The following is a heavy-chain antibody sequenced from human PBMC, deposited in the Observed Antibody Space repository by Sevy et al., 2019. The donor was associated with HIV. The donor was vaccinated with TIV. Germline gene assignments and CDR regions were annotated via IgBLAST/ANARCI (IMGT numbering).Heavy chain of an antibody. CDR3: ARGEIIVVVPAAMPPEYYYYGMDV. V-gene: IGHV3-30-3*01. CDR1: GFTFSSYA. Sequence: GGSLRLSCAASGFTFSSYAMHWVRQAPGKGLEWVAVISYDGSNKYYADSVKGRFTISRDNSKNTLYLQMNSLRAEETAVYYCARGEIIVVVPAAMPPEYYYYGMDVWGQGTTVTVSS. J-gene: IGHJ6*02. D-gene: IGHD2-2*01. CDR2: ISYDGSNK.